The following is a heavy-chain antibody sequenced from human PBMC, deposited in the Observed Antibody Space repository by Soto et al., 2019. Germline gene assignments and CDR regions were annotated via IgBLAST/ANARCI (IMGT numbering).Heavy chain of an antibody. Sequence: ASVKVSCKASGYTFTSYYMHWVRQAPGQGLEWMGIINPSGGSTSYAQKFQGRVTMTRDTSTSTVYMELSSLRSEGTAVYYCASGLPKLPLRYFDWLSNYYGMDVWGQGTTVTVSS. J-gene: IGHJ6*02. CDR1: GYTFTSYY. CDR2: INPSGGST. D-gene: IGHD3-9*01. V-gene: IGHV1-46*01. CDR3: ASGLPKLPLRYFDWLSNYYGMDV.